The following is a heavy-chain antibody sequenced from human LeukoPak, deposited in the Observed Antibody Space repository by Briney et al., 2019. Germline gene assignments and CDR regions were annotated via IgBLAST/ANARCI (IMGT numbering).Heavy chain of an antibody. CDR2: ISGGGGST. Sequence: PGGSLRLSCAASGFTFSSYAMTWVRQAPGKGLEWVSAISGGGGSTYYADSVKGRFTISRENSKNTLYLQMNSLRVEDTAGYYCAKVAGYSSSRGFTDYWGQGTLVTVSS. J-gene: IGHJ4*02. D-gene: IGHD6-19*01. V-gene: IGHV3-23*01. CDR1: GFTFSSYA. CDR3: AKVAGYSSSRGFTDY.